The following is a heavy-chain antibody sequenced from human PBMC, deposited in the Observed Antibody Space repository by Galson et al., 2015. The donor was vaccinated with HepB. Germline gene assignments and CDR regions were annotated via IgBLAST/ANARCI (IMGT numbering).Heavy chain of an antibody. D-gene: IGHD4-17*01. Sequence: SVKVSCKASGGTFSSYAISWVRQAPGQGLEWMGGIIPIFGTANYAQKFQGRVTITAGESTSTAYMELSSLRSEDTAVYYCARADKTTVTTNGFDYWGQGTLVTVSS. CDR1: GGTFSSYA. CDR3: ARADKTTVTTNGFDY. CDR2: IIPIFGTA. J-gene: IGHJ4*02. V-gene: IGHV1-69*13.